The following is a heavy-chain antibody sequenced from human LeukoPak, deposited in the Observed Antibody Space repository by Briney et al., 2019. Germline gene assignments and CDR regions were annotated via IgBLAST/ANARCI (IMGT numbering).Heavy chain of an antibody. CDR2: IYYSGST. CDR1: GGSISSYY. Sequence: SETLSPTCTVSGGSISSYYWSWIRQPPGKGLEWIGYIYYSGSTNYNPSLKSRVTISVDTSKNQFSLKLSSVTAADTAVYYCARVLEYSSSSDAFDIWGQGTMVTVSS. D-gene: IGHD6-6*01. J-gene: IGHJ3*02. CDR3: ARVLEYSSSSDAFDI. V-gene: IGHV4-59*01.